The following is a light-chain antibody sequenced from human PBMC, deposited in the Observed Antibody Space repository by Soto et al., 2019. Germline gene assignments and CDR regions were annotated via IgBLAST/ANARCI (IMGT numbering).Light chain of an antibody. CDR2: DAS. CDR3: QQYNGYLLN. V-gene: IGKV1-5*01. CDR1: QSISNW. J-gene: IGKJ4*01. Sequence: DIQMTQSPSPLSASVGDRVTITCRASQSISNWLAWYQQKPGKAPKLPIYDASSLQSGVPSRFSGSGSGAEFSLTIGGLQPDDFASYYCQQYNGYLLNFGVGTKVEIK.